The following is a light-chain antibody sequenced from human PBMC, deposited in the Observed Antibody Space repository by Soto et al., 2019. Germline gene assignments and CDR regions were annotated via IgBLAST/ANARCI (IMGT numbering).Light chain of an antibody. V-gene: IGLV2-14*01. CDR3: SSYTSSSTLV. J-gene: IGLJ2*01. Sequence: QSALTQPASVSGSPGQSITISCTGTSSDVGGYNYVSWYQQHPGKAPKLMIYDVSNRPSGVSNRFSGSKSGNTASLTISGLQAVYEADYYCSSYTSSSTLVFGGGTKLTVL. CDR2: DVS. CDR1: SSDVGGYNY.